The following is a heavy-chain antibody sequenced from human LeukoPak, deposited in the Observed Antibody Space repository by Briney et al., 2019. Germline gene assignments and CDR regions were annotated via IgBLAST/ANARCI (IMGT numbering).Heavy chain of an antibody. CDR2: INPNSGGT. CDR1: GYTFTSYD. V-gene: IGHV1-2*02. CDR3: ARIVVVTATGDY. D-gene: IGHD2-21*02. J-gene: IGHJ4*02. Sequence: ASVKVSCKASGYTFTSYDINWVRQAPGQGLEWMGWINPNSGGTNYAQRFQGRVTMTRDTSISTVYMELTRLRSDDTAVYYCARIVVVTATGDYRGQGTLVTVSS.